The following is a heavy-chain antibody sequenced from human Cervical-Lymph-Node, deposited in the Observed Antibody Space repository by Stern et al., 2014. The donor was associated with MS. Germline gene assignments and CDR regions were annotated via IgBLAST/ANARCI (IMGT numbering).Heavy chain of an antibody. CDR3: ATATAVQARFWFDP. D-gene: IGHD6-13*01. CDR2: INPNSGAT. V-gene: IGHV1-2*02. CDR1: GYSFTGYF. Sequence: VQLVESGAEVKKPGASVKVSCKASGYSFTGYFMHWVRQAPGQGLEWMGWINPNSGATDFAQKFQGRVTMTRDTYISTAYMELNSLRSDDTAVYYCATATAVQARFWFDPWGQGTLVIVSS. J-gene: IGHJ5*02.